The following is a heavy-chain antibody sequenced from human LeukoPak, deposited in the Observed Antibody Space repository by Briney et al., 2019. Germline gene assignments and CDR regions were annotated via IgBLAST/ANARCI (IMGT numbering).Heavy chain of an antibody. CDR1: GFTFGSYA. CDR2: ISPSGDRT. V-gene: IGHV3-23*01. Sequence: PGGSLRLSCAASGFTFGSYAMSWVRQAPGKGLEWVSFISPSGDRTSNADSVEGRFTISRDNPRNTLYLQRNSLRAEDTAVYYCAIMHGYYDGSGYWVQWGQGTLVTVSS. D-gene: IGHD3-22*01. J-gene: IGHJ4*02. CDR3: AIMHGYYDGSGYWVQ.